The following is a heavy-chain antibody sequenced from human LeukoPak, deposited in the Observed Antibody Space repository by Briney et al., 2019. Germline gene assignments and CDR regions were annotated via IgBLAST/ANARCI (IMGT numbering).Heavy chain of an antibody. Sequence: ASVKVSCKASGGTFSSYAISWVRQAPGQGLEWMGGIIPIFGTANYAQKFQGRVTITADESTSTAYMELSSLRSEDTAVYYCAGARYYDSSGYYGDYWGQGTLVTVSS. J-gene: IGHJ4*02. CDR2: IIPIFGTA. V-gene: IGHV1-69*01. CDR1: GGTFSSYA. CDR3: AGARYYDSSGYYGDY. D-gene: IGHD3-22*01.